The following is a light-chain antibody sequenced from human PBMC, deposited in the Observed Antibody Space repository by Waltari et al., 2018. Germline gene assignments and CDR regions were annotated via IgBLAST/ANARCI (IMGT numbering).Light chain of an antibody. J-gene: IGLJ2*01. CDR1: SSDVGTYNY. CDR2: DVS. Sequence: QSALTQPASVSGSPGQSITISCTGTSSDVGTYNYVSWYQQHPGKAPKLMIFDVSIRPSGVSKRVSGSKSGNTASLTISGLQAEDEADYYCSSYISSSTLELFGGGTSLTVL. CDR3: SSYISSSTLEL. V-gene: IGLV2-14*03.